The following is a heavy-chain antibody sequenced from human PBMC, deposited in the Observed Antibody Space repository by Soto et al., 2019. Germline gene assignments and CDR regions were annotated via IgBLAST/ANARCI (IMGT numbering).Heavy chain of an antibody. Sequence: QITLKESGPTLVKPTQTLTLTCTFSGFSLSTSGVGVGWIRQPPGKALEWLALIYWDDDKRYSPSLKSRLTITKDTSKNQVVLTMTNMDPVDTATYYCAHRPYCSGGSCYYVWFDPWGQGTLVTFSS. J-gene: IGHJ5*02. CDR2: IYWDDDK. D-gene: IGHD2-15*01. CDR1: GFSLSTSGVG. V-gene: IGHV2-5*02. CDR3: AHRPYCSGGSCYYVWFDP.